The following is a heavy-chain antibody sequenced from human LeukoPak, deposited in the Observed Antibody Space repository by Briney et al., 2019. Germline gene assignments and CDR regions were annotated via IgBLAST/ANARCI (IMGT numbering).Heavy chain of an antibody. Sequence: PGGSLRLSCAASGFTFSSYGMHWVRQAPGKGLEWVAFIRYDGSNKYYADSVKGRFTISRDNSKNTLYLQMNSLRAEDTAVYYCAKHQDYDYYYYMDVWGKGTTVTVSS. V-gene: IGHV3-30*02. CDR3: AKHQDYDYYYYMDV. CDR1: GFTFSSYG. J-gene: IGHJ6*03. CDR2: IRYDGSNK. D-gene: IGHD2-2*01.